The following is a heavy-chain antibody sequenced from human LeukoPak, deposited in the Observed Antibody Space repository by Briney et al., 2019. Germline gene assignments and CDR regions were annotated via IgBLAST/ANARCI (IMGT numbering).Heavy chain of an antibody. CDR3: ARGLPGGYYYYMDV. CDR2: IYSGGST. D-gene: IGHD2-21*02. J-gene: IGHJ6*03. CDR1: GFTVSSNY. V-gene: IGHV3-53*01. Sequence: QSGGSLRLSCAASGFTVSSNYMSWVRQAPGKGLEWVSVIYSGGSTYYADSVKGRFTISRDNSKNTLYLQMNSLRAEGTAVYYCARGLPGGYYYYMDVWGKGTTVTVSS.